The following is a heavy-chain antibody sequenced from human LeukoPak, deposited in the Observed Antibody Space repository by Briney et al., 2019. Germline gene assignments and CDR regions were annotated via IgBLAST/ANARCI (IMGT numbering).Heavy chain of an antibody. D-gene: IGHD6-19*01. CDR3: AMGVSVAGTRRSFDY. CDR2: INGGGVNT. CDR1: GFTFSSYA. J-gene: IGHJ4*02. Sequence: GGSLRLSCAASGFTFSSYAMSWVRQAPGKGLEWVSTINGGGVNTHYADSVGGRFTISRDNSKNTLFLQMNSLGAEDTAVYYCAMGVSVAGTRRSFDYWGQGTLVTVSS. V-gene: IGHV3-23*01.